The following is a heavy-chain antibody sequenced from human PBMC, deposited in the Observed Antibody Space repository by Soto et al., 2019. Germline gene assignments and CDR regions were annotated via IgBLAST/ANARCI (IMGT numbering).Heavy chain of an antibody. D-gene: IGHD2-15*01. CDR3: AKVGCSGGSCYSTDEYFQH. J-gene: IGHJ1*01. V-gene: IGHV3-23*01. CDR1: GFSFSSYA. Sequence: EVQLLESGGGLVQPGGSLRLSCAASGFSFSSYAMNWVRQAPGKGLEWVSAISGGGDYTYYADSVKGRFTISRDNSKNTLYLQINSLRAEDTAVFYCAKVGCSGGSCYSTDEYFQHWGQGTLVTVSS. CDR2: ISGGGDYT.